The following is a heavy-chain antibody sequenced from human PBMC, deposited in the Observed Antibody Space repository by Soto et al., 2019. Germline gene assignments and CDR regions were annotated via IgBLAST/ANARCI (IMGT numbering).Heavy chain of an antibody. D-gene: IGHD5-18*01. CDR2: ISYDGSNK. CDR3: AKDHRGYSYGLGFDY. Sequence: PGGSLRLSCAASGFTFSSYGMHWVRQAPGKGLEWVAVISYDGSNKYYADSVKGRFTISRDNSKNTLYLQMNSLRAEDTAVYYCAKDHRGYSYGLGFDYWGQGTLVTVSS. J-gene: IGHJ4*02. CDR1: GFTFSSYG. V-gene: IGHV3-30*18.